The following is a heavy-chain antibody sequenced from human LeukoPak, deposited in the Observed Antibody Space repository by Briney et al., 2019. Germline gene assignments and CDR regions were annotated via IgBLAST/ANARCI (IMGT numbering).Heavy chain of an antibody. CDR2: IYSEGST. CDR3: ASYYLEWLFGWAFDI. J-gene: IGHJ3*02. CDR1: GFTVSTKC. D-gene: IGHD3-3*01. Sequence: GGSLRLSCAASGFTVSTKCMSWVRQAPGKGLEWVSLIYSEGSTYYADSVKGRITISRDNSKSTLYLQMNSLRAEDTAVYYCASYYLEWLFGWAFDIWGQGTMVTVFS. V-gene: IGHV3-66*02.